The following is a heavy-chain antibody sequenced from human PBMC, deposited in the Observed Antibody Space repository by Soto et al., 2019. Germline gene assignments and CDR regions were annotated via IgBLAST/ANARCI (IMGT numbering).Heavy chain of an antibody. V-gene: IGHV4-31*03. Sequence: QVQLQESGPGLVKPSQTLSLTCTVSGGSVSSGGHYWSWIRQHPGQGLEWIGYIYDGGSTSYNPSLESRVFISVDTSKNQFSLKLTSVTAADTAVYYCAGGRDSWGQGTLVTVSS. CDR1: GGSVSSGGHY. CDR3: AGGRDS. D-gene: IGHD3-16*01. J-gene: IGHJ4*02. CDR2: IYDGGST.